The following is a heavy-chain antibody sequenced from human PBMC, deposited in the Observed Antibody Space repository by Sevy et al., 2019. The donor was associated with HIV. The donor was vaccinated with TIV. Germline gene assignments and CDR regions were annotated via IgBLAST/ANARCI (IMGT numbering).Heavy chain of an antibody. J-gene: IGHJ6*03. CDR3: ARGASGVTKPHYYNYYYMDV. V-gene: IGHV3-30-3*01. D-gene: IGHD4-17*01. CDR2: ISYDGSNK. CDR1: GFTFSSYA. Sequence: GGSLRLSCAASGFTFSSYAMHWVRQAPGKGLEWVAVISYDGSNKYYADSVKGRFTISRDNSKNTLYLQMNSLRAEDTAVYYCARGASGVTKPHYYNYYYMDVWGKGTTVTVSS.